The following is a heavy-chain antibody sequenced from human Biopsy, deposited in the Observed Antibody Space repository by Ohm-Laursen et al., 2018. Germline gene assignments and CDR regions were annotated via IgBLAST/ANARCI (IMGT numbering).Heavy chain of an antibody. CDR3: AKDKNDILTPGEGLDV. V-gene: IGHV3-23*01. CDR2: IGGGGSPT. J-gene: IGHJ6*02. CDR1: GFTFRNYA. Sequence: SLRLSCAASGFTFRNYALTWVRQAPGKVLEWVSAIGGGGSPTLYADSVKGRFTISRDDSKNTLYLQMNSLRVEDTAVYYCAKDKNDILTPGEGLDVWGHGTTVTVSS. D-gene: IGHD3-9*01.